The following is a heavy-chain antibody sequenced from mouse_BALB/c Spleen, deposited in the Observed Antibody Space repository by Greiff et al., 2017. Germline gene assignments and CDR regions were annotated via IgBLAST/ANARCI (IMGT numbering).Heavy chain of an antibody. CDR3: ARDEIYYDYAAWFAY. J-gene: IGHJ3*01. V-gene: IGHV5-12-1*01. CDR2: ISSGGGST. D-gene: IGHD2-4*01. CDR1: GFAFSSYD. Sequence: EVHLVESGGGLVKPGGSLKLSCAASGFAFSSYDMSWVRQTPEKRLEWVAYISSGGGSTYYPDTVKGRFTISRDNAKNTLYLEMSSLRSEDTAMYYCARDEIYYDYAAWFAYWGQGTLVTVSA.